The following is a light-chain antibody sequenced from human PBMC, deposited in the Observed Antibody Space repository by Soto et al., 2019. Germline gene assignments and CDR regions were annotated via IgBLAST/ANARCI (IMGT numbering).Light chain of an antibody. CDR2: GAS. CDR1: QSVSSY. Sequence: EIVMTQSPATLSVSPGERATLSCRASQSVSSYLAWYQQKPGQAPRLLIYGASTRATGIPVRFSGSGSGTEFTLTISSLQSEDFGVYYCQQNKDWPGTFGQGTKVDIK. J-gene: IGKJ1*01. CDR3: QQNKDWPGT. V-gene: IGKV3-15*01.